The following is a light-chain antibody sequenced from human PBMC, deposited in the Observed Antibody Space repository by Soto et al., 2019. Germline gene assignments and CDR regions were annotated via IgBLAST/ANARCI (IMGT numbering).Light chain of an antibody. CDR1: SSNIGNNY. J-gene: IGLJ3*02. Sequence: QSVLTQPPSVSAAPGQKVTISCSGSSSNIGNNYVSWYQQLPGTAPKLLIYDNDKRPSGIPDRFSGSKSDTSATLGITGLQTGDEADYYCATWDGSLSAGVFGGGTKVTVL. CDR3: ATWDGSLSAGV. CDR2: DND. V-gene: IGLV1-51*01.